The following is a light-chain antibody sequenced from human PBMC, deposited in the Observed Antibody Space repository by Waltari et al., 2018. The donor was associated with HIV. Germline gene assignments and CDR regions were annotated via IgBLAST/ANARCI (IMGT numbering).Light chain of an antibody. J-gene: IGLJ3*02. CDR2: SNN. V-gene: IGLV1-44*01. CDR1: ISNIGSNS. Sequence: QSVLTQPTSASGTPGQKITISCSGNISNIGSNSVNWYQQFSGAAPKLLIFSNNQHPSGVPARFSGSKSGSAASLAISGLHSDDDAIYHCATWDDTLSGPVFGGGTKLTVL. CDR3: ATWDDTLSGPV.